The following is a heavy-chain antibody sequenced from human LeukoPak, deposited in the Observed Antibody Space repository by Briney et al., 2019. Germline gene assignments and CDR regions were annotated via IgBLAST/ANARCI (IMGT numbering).Heavy chain of an antibody. D-gene: IGHD5-24*01. CDR1: GGSISSYY. CDR2: IYYSGST. CDR3: ARDTGGYNYINY. V-gene: IGHV4-59*12. J-gene: IGHJ4*02. Sequence: KASETLSLTCTVSGGSISSYYWSWIRQPPGKGLEWIGYIYYSGSTNYNPSLKSRVTISVDTSKNQFSLKLSSVTAADTAVYYCARDTGGYNYINYWGQGTLVTVSS.